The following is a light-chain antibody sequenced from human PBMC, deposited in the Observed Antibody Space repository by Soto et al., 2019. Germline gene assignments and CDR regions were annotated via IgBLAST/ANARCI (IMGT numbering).Light chain of an antibody. J-gene: IGKJ1*01. CDR3: QQYNGYRTWT. CDR2: DAS. CDR1: QDLSRW. Sequence: IQMTQSPSTLSASVGAIVTFTCRASQDLSRWLAWCQQKPGKAPKVLIWDASSLQRGVPSRFTGSGSGTESTLTINGLQPDDFATYYCQQYNGYRTWTFGQGTKVDIK. V-gene: IGKV1-5*01.